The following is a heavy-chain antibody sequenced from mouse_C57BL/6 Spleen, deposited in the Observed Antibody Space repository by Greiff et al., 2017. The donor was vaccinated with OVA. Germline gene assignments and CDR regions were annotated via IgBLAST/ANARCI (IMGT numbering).Heavy chain of an antibody. CDR1: GYTFTSYW. Sequence: QVQLKQPGAELVKPGASVKLSCKASGYTFTSYWMQWVKQRPGQGLEWIGEIDPSDSYTNYNQKFKGKATLTVDTSSSTAYMQLSSLTSEDSAVYYCARGGSSGSFAYWGQGTLVTVSA. CDR3: ARGGSSGSFAY. D-gene: IGHD3-2*02. J-gene: IGHJ3*01. V-gene: IGHV1-50*01. CDR2: IDPSDSYT.